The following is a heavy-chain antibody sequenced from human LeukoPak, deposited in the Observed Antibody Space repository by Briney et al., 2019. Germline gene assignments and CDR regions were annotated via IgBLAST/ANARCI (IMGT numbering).Heavy chain of an antibody. CDR3: AKDYYSNYVDY. Sequence: SETLSLTCAVYGGSFSGYYWSWIRQPPGKGLEWIGEINHSGSTNYNPSLKSRVTISVDTSKNQFSLKLSSVTAADTAVYYCAKDYYSNYVDYWGQGTLVTVSS. V-gene: IGHV4-34*01. CDR2: INHSGST. D-gene: IGHD4-11*01. CDR1: GGSFSGYY. J-gene: IGHJ4*02.